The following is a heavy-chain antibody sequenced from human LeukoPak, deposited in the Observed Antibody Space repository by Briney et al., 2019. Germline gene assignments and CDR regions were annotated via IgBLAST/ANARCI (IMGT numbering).Heavy chain of an antibody. V-gene: IGHV5-51*01. CDR2: IYPGDSDT. CDR1: GYSFSNYW. Sequence: GEALKISLKGSGYSFSNYWIGWVRQMPGKGLEWMGIIYPGDSDTRHSPSCQGQVGISADKSISTAYLQWSSLKASDTAMYYCVRHIYGSGPLRDYWGQGTLVTVSS. D-gene: IGHD3-10*01. J-gene: IGHJ4*02. CDR3: VRHIYGSGPLRDY.